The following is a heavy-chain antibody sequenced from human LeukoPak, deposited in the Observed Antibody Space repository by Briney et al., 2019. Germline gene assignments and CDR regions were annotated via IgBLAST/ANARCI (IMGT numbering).Heavy chain of an antibody. CDR3: ARAHPEEVPESPYDIAPHFDY. D-gene: IGHD3-9*01. J-gene: IGHJ4*02. CDR2: IYYSGST. Sequence: SETLSLTCTVSGGSISSGGYYWSWIRQRPGKGLEWIGYIYYSGSTYYNPPLKSRVTISVDTSKNQFSLKLSSVTAADTAVYYCARAHPEEVPESPYDIAPHFDYWGQGTLVTVSS. V-gene: IGHV4-31*03. CDR1: GGSISSGGYY.